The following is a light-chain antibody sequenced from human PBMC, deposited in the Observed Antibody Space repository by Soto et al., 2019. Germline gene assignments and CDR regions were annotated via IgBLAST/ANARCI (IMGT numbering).Light chain of an antibody. Sequence: QSFLTQPASVYASPGQSITLSCSDVEVFNYVSWYQHHPGRAPKLIIYEVSRRPSGVSPRFSGSKSGNTASLTISGMRSEDEANYYCTFYTTSATGIFGTGTKVTVL. CDR3: TFYTTSATGI. CDR1: VEVFNY. V-gene: IGLV2-14*01. J-gene: IGLJ1*01. CDR2: EVS.